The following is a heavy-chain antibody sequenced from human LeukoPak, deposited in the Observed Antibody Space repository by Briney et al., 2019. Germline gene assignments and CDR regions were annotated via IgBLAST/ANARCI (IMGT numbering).Heavy chain of an antibody. CDR2: IYYSGST. Sequence: SETLSLTCTVSGGSISSYYWSWIRQPPGKGLEWIGYIYYSGSTNYNPSLKSRVTISVDTSKNQFSLKLSSVTAADTAVYYCARVPLYSNYLDYWGPGTLVTVSS. CDR1: GGSISSYY. D-gene: IGHD2-8*01. CDR3: ARVPLYSNYLDY. V-gene: IGHV4-59*01. J-gene: IGHJ4*02.